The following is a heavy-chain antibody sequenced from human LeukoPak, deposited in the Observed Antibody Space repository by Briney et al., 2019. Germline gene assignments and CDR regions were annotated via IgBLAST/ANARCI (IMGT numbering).Heavy chain of an antibody. J-gene: IGHJ4*02. Sequence: GGSLRLSCAASGFAFSSYAMTWVRQAPGKGLEWGSYISGSSSTIYYADSVKGRFTISRDNGKNTLYLQMNSLRAEDTAVYYCARGSTYYDSSGQVPFDYWGQGTLVTVSS. CDR2: ISGSSSTI. CDR1: GFAFSSYA. V-gene: IGHV3-48*01. CDR3: ARGSTYYDSSGQVPFDY. D-gene: IGHD3-22*01.